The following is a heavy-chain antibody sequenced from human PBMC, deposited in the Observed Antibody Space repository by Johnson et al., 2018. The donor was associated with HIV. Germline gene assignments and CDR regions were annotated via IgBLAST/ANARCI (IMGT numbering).Heavy chain of an antibody. CDR1: GFNVSDNY. D-gene: IGHD2-21*01. J-gene: IGHJ3*02. Sequence: MLLVESGGALVQPGGSLRLSCAGSGFNVSDNYMSWVRQAPGKGLEWVSVIYSGGSTFNAHSVKGRFTISRDNSENTVYLQMNSLRAEDTAVYYCASSQGSGEGAFDIWGQGTMVTVSS. CDR2: IYSGGST. CDR3: ASSQGSGEGAFDI. V-gene: IGHV3-66*01.